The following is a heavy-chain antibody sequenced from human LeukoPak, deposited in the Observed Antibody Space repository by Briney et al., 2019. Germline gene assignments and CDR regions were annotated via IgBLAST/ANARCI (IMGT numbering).Heavy chain of an antibody. Sequence: GGSLRLSCAASGFTFSSYGMHWVRQAPGKGLEWVAFIRYDGSNKYYADSVKGRFTISRDNSKNTLYLQMNSLRAEDTAVYYCAKDLDYDFWSNFDYWGQGTLVTVSS. CDR2: IRYDGSNK. CDR1: GFTFSSYG. J-gene: IGHJ4*02. D-gene: IGHD3-3*01. CDR3: AKDLDYDFWSNFDY. V-gene: IGHV3-30*02.